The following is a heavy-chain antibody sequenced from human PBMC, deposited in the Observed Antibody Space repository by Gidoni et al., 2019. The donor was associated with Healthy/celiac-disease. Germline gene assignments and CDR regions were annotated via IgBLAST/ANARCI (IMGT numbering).Heavy chain of an antibody. D-gene: IGHD6-6*01. CDR1: GFTFSSYA. CDR2: ISGSGGST. CDR3: AKDYPEYSSSTFYDAFDI. J-gene: IGHJ3*02. V-gene: IGHV3-23*01. Sequence: EVQLLESGGGLVKPGGSLRLYCAASGFTFSSYAMSWVRQAPGKGLEWVSAISGSGGSTYYADSVKGRFTISRDNSKNTLYLQMNSLRAEDTAVYYCAKDYPEYSSSTFYDAFDIWGQGTMVTVSS.